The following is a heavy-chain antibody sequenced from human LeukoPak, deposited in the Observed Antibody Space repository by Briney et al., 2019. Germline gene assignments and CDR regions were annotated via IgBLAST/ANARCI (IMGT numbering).Heavy chain of an antibody. CDR3: AKDAYLIAVAGNYFEY. CDR1: GFKFNSYA. Sequence: HPGGSLRLSCAASGFKFNSYAMSWVRQAPGKGLEWFSTISGRGGSTYYADSLKGRFTISRDNSKNTLYVQMNSLRPEDTAVYYCAKDAYLIAVAGNYFEYWGQGTLVTVSS. D-gene: IGHD6-19*01. CDR2: ISGRGGST. V-gene: IGHV3-23*01. J-gene: IGHJ4*02.